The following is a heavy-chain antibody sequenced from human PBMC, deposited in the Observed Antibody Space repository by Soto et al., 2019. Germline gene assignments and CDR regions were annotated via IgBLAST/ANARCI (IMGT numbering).Heavy chain of an antibody. CDR1: GFTFDDYA. V-gene: IGHV3-9*01. CDR3: AKDIEAAAGTNAFDI. J-gene: IGHJ3*02. CDR2: ISWNSGSI. D-gene: IGHD6-13*01. Sequence: GGSLRLSCAASGFTFDDYAMHWVRQAPGKGLEWVSGISWNSGSIGYADSVKGRFTISRDNAKNSLYLQMNSLRAEDTALYYCAKDIEAAAGTNAFDIWGQGTMVTVSS.